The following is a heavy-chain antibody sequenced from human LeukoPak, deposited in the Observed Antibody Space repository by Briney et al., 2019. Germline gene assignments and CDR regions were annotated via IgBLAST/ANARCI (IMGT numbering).Heavy chain of an antibody. CDR1: GFTFSSYW. V-gene: IGHV3-7*03. CDR2: IKEDGSEK. J-gene: IGHJ3*02. Sequence: PGGSLRLSCAVSGFTFSSYWMTWVRQAPGKGLEWVAKIKEDGSEKYYVDSVKGRFTVSRDNVKNSLFLQMNSLSVEDTATYYCARLHSAVYYGDAFDIWGQGTMVTVSS. CDR3: ARLHSAVYYGDAFDI. D-gene: IGHD3-16*01.